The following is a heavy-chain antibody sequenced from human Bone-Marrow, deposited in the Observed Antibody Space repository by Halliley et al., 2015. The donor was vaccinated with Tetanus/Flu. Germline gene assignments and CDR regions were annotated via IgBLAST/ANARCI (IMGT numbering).Heavy chain of an antibody. Sequence: ICDRGVSPYHADSVKGRFTISRDNSKNTLYLQKNSLRAEDAAVYYCAKEVGAGGGYSDGYPGNWGQGTLVAVSS. CDR3: AKEVGAGGGYSDGYPGN. CDR2: ICDRGVSP. J-gene: IGHJ4*02. D-gene: IGHD1-26*01. V-gene: IGHV3-23*01.